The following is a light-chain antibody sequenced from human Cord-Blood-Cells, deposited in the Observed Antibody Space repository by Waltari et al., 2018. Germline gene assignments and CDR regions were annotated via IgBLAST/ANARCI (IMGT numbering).Light chain of an antibody. CDR1: QSVRTN. CDR3: QQYNNWPPYT. Sequence: EIVMTQSPATLSVSPGERATLSCRAIQSVRTNLAWHQQKPGLAPRLLIYGASTRATGIPARFSGSGSGTEFTLTISSLQSEDFAVYYCQQYNNWPPYTFGQGTKLEIK. J-gene: IGKJ2*01. CDR2: GAS. V-gene: IGKV3-15*01.